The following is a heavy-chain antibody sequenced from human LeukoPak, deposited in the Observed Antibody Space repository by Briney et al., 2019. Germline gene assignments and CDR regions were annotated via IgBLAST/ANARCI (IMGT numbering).Heavy chain of an antibody. CDR2: ISGSGGST. D-gene: IGHD3-22*01. V-gene: IGHV3-23*01. CDR1: GFTFSSYA. Sequence: GGSLRLSCAASGFTFSSYAMSWVRQAPGKGLEWVSAISGSGGSTYYADSVKGRFTISRDNSKNTLYLQMSSLRAEDTAVYYCAFRGRVTMIVETFDYWGQGTLVTVSS. CDR3: AFRGRVTMIVETFDY. J-gene: IGHJ4*02.